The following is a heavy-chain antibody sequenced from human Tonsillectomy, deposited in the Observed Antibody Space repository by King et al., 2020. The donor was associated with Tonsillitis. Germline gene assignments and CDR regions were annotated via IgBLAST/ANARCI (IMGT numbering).Heavy chain of an antibody. CDR3: ARRGYGDPLFDY. J-gene: IGHJ4*02. D-gene: IGHD4-17*01. CDR2: IYYSGST. Sequence: QLQESGPGLVKPSETLSLTCTVSGGSISSGNYYWGWIRQPPGKGLEWIGTIYYSGSTYYNPSLKSRVTISIDTSKNQFSLKLSSVTAADTAVYFCARRGYGDPLFDYWGQGTLVTVFS. V-gene: IGHV4-39*07. CDR1: GGSISSGNYY.